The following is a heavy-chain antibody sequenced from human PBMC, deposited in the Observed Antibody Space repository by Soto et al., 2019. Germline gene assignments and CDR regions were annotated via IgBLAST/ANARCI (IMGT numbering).Heavy chain of an antibody. D-gene: IGHD5-18*01. CDR1: VRTFSSYA. J-gene: IGHJ4*02. V-gene: IGHV1-69*13. CDR2: IIPIFGTA. Sequence: GASMKVSCEASVRTFSSYAISWVRQAPRQGLEWMGGIIPIFGTANYAQKFQGRVTITADESTSTAYMELSSLRSEDTAVYYCAREGASGYSYGSPFDSWGQGTLVTVSS. CDR3: AREGASGYSYGSPFDS.